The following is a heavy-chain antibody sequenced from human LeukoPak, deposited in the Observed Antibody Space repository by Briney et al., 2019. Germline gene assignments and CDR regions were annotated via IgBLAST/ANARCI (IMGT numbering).Heavy chain of an antibody. CDR1: GYTFTSYY. J-gene: IGHJ4*02. Sequence: ASVKVSCKASGYTFTSYYMHWVRQAPGQGLEWMGWISAYNGNTNYAQKLQGRVTMTTDTSTSTAYMELRSLGSDDTAVYYCARARSLRMGEGEDYWGQGTLVTVSS. V-gene: IGHV1-18*04. CDR2: ISAYNGNT. CDR3: ARARSLRMGEGEDY. D-gene: IGHD3-16*01.